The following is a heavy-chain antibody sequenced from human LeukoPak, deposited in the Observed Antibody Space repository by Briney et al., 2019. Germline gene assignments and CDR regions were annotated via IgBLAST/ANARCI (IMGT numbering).Heavy chain of an antibody. CDR2: MSTDGNTV. J-gene: IGHJ6*02. D-gene: IGHD3-9*01. CDR1: GFTLRNYE. CDR3: ARRGFDILTGYYHGMDV. V-gene: IGHV3-48*03. Sequence: GGSLRLSCAASGFTLRNYEMSWVRQAPGKGLEWVSHMSTDGNTVRLADSVEGRFPVSRDNAENSLFLQMNSLRAEDTAVYYCARRGFDILTGYYHGMDVWGQGTTVTVSS.